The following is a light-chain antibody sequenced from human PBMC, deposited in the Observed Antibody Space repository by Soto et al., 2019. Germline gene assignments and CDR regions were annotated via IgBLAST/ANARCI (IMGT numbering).Light chain of an antibody. Sequence: QSVLTQPPSASETPGQRVTISCSGSSSNIGNNIVNWYQQLPGTAPKLLIYRNNQRPSGVPDRFSGSKSGTSASLAISGLQSEDEADYYCAAWYDSLNVVVFGGGIKVTVL. CDR1: SSNIGNNI. J-gene: IGLJ2*01. CDR3: AAWYDSLNVVV. CDR2: RNN. V-gene: IGLV1-44*01.